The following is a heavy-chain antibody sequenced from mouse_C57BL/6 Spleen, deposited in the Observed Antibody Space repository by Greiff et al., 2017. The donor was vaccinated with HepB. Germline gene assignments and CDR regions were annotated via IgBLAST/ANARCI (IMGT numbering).Heavy chain of an antibody. J-gene: IGHJ3*01. CDR3: ARWNLDDGYYGWFAY. CDR1: GYTFTSYW. CDR2: IYPGSGST. V-gene: IGHV1-55*01. Sequence: QVQLQQPGAELVKPGASVKMSCKASGYTFTSYWITWVKQRPGQGLEWIGDIYPGSGSTNYNEKFKSKATLTVDTSSSTAYMQLSSLTSEDSAVYYCARWNLDDGYYGWFAYWGQGTLVTVSA. D-gene: IGHD2-3*01.